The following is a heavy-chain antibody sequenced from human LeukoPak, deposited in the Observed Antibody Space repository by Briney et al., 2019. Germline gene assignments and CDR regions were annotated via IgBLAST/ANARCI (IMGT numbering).Heavy chain of an antibody. Sequence: PGGSLRLSCAASGFTFSSYSMNWVRQAPGKGLEWVSSISSSSSYIYYADSVKGRFTISRDNAKNSLYLQMNSLRAEDTAVYYCARLNATQPPKGYYYYGMDVWGQGTAVTVSS. D-gene: IGHD6-13*01. V-gene: IGHV3-21*01. CDR1: GFTFSSYS. J-gene: IGHJ6*02. CDR2: ISSSSSYI. CDR3: ARLNATQPPKGYYYYGMDV.